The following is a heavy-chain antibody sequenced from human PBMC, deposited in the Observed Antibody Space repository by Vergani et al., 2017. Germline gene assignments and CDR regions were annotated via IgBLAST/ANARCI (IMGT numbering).Heavy chain of an antibody. V-gene: IGHV3-21*06. J-gene: IGHJ6*02. CDR2: IGSSGPYI. Sequence: EVQLLESGGGLVKPGGSRRRSCAASGSNCSDFRMSGVRQAPGKGLEWVAFIGSSGPYINYADSVKGRFIISRDNTNNSLFLQLRSLRAEDAAVYYCARDCTSGGCPDNYGMDVWGQGATVTVSS. D-gene: IGHD2-8*01. CDR3: ARDCTSGGCPDNYGMDV. CDR1: GSNCSDFR.